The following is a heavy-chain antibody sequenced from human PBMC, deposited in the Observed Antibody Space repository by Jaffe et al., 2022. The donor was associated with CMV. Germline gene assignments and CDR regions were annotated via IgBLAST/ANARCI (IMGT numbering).Heavy chain of an antibody. J-gene: IGHJ5*02. Sequence: QVQLVQSGAEVKKPGASVKISCRASGFTLSTYYIHWVRQAPGQGLEWMGIISPSGSSTTYAQNFQGRVAMTRDTSTSAVYLELNILRSDDTAVYYCARPLIEYSGSFPDLWGQGTLVTVSS. V-gene: IGHV1-46*01. CDR3: ARPLIEYSGSFPDL. CDR1: GFTLSTYY. CDR2: ISPSGSST. D-gene: IGHD6-6*01.